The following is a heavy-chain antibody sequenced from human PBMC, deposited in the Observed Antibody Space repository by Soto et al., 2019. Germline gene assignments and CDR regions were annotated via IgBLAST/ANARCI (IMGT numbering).Heavy chain of an antibody. V-gene: IGHV3-30-3*01. CDR3: ARGPTLYYGPIY. CDR2: ISYDGSNK. D-gene: IGHD3-10*01. Sequence: QVQLVESGGGVVQPGRSLRLSCAASGFTFSSYAMHWVRQAPGKGLEWVAVISYDGSNKYYADSVKGRFTISRDNSKNTLYLQMNSLRAEDTAVYYCARGPTLYYGPIYWGQGTLVTVSS. J-gene: IGHJ4*02. CDR1: GFTFSSYA.